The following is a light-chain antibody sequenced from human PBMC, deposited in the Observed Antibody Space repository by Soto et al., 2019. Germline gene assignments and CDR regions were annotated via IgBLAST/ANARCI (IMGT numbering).Light chain of an antibody. V-gene: IGKV3-11*01. J-gene: IGKJ5*01. CDR2: DAY. CDR3: QQRHMCPIT. CDR1: QSFRGL. Sequence: EVVLTQSPVTLSLSPGERATLSCRASQSFRGLLAWYQQKPGQAPRLLIYDAYNRATGIPPRFSGSGSGTDFTLTISSLEPEDSAVYYCQQRHMCPITFGHGTRLEIK.